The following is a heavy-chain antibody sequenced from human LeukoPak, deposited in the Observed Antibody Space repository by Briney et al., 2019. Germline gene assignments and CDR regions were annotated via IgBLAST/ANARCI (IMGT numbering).Heavy chain of an antibody. J-gene: IGHJ4*02. D-gene: IGHD1-26*01. V-gene: IGHV3-74*01. CDR2: ITSDETTL. CDR3: ARVIVGSTGFDC. Sequence: GCLLRLSCAASGFTLSRHCIQWVHKAPEKRLGWVSRITSDETTLQYADSVKGRLTISRDTAKNTLYLQMNTQRVVDTAVYYCARVIVGSTGFDCWGQGPWSPSPQ. CDR1: GFTLSRHC.